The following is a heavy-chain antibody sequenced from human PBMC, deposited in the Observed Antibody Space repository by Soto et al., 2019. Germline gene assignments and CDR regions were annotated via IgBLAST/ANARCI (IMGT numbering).Heavy chain of an antibody. J-gene: IGHJ4*02. Sequence: GGSMRLSCAASGFTFSNYAMHWVRQAPGKGLEWVAVILYDGSNEYYADSVKGRSTISRDNSKNTLYLELNSLRAEDTAVYYCARAGSYYPPDYWGQGILVTVSS. CDR1: GFTFSNYA. CDR3: ARAGSYYPPDY. D-gene: IGHD1-26*01. V-gene: IGHV3-30-3*01. CDR2: ILYDGSNE.